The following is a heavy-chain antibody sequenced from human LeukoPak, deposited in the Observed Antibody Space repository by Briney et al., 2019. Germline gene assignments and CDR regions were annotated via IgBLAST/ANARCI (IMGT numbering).Heavy chain of an antibody. CDR3: ARVLAYCGGDCYSPLVY. CDR1: GFTFSSYG. J-gene: IGHJ4*02. CDR2: IRYDGNNQ. Sequence: GGSLRLSCAASGFTFSSYGMHWVRQAPGKGLEWVTFIRYDGNNQYYADSVKGRFTISRDNSKNTLYLQMNSLRAEDTAVYYCARVLAYCGGDCYSPLVYWGQGTLVTVSP. V-gene: IGHV3-30*02. D-gene: IGHD2-21*02.